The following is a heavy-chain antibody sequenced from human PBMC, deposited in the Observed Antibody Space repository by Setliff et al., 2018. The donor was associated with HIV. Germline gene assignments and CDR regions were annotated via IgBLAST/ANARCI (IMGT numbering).Heavy chain of an antibody. Sequence: ASVKVSCKASGYTLTTYGISWVRQAPGQGLERMGWINTETGNPMYAQGFTGRFVFSLDTSVSTAYLQINSLKTEDTAMYYCARVGSYWSTFDYWGQGAPVTVSS. CDR3: ARVGSYWSTFDY. D-gene: IGHD1-26*01. CDR1: GYTLTTYG. J-gene: IGHJ4*02. V-gene: IGHV7-4-1*02. CDR2: INTETGNP.